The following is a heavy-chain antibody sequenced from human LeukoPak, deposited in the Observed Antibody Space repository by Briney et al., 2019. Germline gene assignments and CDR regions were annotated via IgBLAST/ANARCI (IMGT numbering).Heavy chain of an antibody. V-gene: IGHV5-51*01. Sequence: GESLKISCKGSGFIFTSYWIGWVRQMPGKGLEWMGIIYPVDSDTKYSPSFQGQVTISADRSISTAYLQWSSLKASDTAMYYCARQVSFGAVAGTGYWGQGTLVTVSS. D-gene: IGHD6-19*01. CDR1: GFIFTSYW. CDR3: ARQVSFGAVAGTGY. J-gene: IGHJ4*02. CDR2: IYPVDSDT.